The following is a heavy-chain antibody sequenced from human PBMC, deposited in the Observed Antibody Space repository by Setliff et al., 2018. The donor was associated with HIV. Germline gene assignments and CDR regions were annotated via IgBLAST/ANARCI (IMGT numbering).Heavy chain of an antibody. V-gene: IGHV4-59*01. CDR1: GGSISSYY. D-gene: IGHD5-18*01. J-gene: IGHJ6*03. CDR3: ARGSRGYSYAYYYYYMDV. CDR2: IYYSGST. Sequence: SETLSLTCTVSGGSISSYYWSWIRPPPGKGLEWIGYIYYSGSTNYNPSLKSRVTISVDTSKNQFSLKLSSVTAADTAVYYCARGSRGYSYAYYYYYMDVWGKGTTVTV.